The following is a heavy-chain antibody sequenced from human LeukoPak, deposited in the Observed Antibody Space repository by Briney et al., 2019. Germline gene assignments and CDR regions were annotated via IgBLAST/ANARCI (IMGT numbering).Heavy chain of an antibody. CDR3: ARGLIAAAGTFDY. D-gene: IGHD6-13*01. Sequence: PSETLSLTCTVSGGSISSSSYYWSWIRQPPGKGLEWIGYIYYSGSTYYNPSLKSRVTISVDTSKNQFSLKLSSVTAADTAVYYCARGLIAAAGTFDYWGQGTLVTVSS. V-gene: IGHV4-30-4*08. J-gene: IGHJ4*02. CDR1: GGSISSSSYY. CDR2: IYYSGST.